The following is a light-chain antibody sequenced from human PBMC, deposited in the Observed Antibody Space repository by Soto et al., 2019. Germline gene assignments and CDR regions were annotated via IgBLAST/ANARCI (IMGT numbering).Light chain of an antibody. CDR1: QSVRSSY. Sequence: EIVLTQSPGTLSLSPGERATLSCRASQSVRSSYLAWYQQNRGQAPRLLIYGASSRATGIPDRFGGSGSGTDFTLTISRLEPEDFAVYYCQQYGSSRWTLGQGTKVEIK. CDR3: QQYGSSRWT. CDR2: GAS. V-gene: IGKV3-20*01. J-gene: IGKJ1*01.